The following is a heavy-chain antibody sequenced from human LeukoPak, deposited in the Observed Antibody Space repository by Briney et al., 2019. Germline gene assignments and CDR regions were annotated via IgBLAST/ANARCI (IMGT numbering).Heavy chain of an antibody. Sequence: ASVKVSCKASGYTFTSYGISWVRQAPGQGLEWMGWISAYNGNTNYAQKFQGRVTITADESTSTAYMELSSLRSEDTAVYYCARSTTLGYCSGGSCYSSFDYWGQGTLVTVSS. V-gene: IGHV1-18*01. CDR1: GYTFTSYG. CDR2: ISAYNGNT. D-gene: IGHD2-15*01. J-gene: IGHJ4*02. CDR3: ARSTTLGYCSGGSCYSSFDY.